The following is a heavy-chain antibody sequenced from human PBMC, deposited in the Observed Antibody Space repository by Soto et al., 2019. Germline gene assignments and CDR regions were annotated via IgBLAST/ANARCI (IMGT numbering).Heavy chain of an antibody. J-gene: IGHJ5*02. CDR2: IYHGGST. CDR1: GGSISSGGYS. CDR3: ARTESGTFDP. D-gene: IGHD1-7*01. Sequence: SETLSLTCAVSGGSISSGGYSWSWIRQPPGKGLEWIGYIYHGGSTYYNPSLKSRVTISVDRSKNQFSLKLSSVTAADTAVYYCARTESGTFDPWGQGNLVTVS. V-gene: IGHV4-30-2*01.